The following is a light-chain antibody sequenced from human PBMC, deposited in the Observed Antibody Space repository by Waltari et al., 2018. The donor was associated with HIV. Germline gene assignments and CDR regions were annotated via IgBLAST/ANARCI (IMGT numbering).Light chain of an antibody. CDR1: SRDVGAYNL. Sequence: SALTPPASVSGSPGQSITISCTGTSRDVGAYNLVSWYQQHPGKAPKFIIYEVNKRPSEVSIRFSGSKSGNTASLTISGLQAEDEADYYCCSYAGRSTLEVFGGGTKVTVL. CDR3: CSYAGRSTLEV. J-gene: IGLJ2*01. V-gene: IGLV2-23*02. CDR2: EVN.